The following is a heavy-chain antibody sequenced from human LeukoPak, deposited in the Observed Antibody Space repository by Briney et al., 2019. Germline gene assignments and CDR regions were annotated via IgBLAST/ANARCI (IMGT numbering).Heavy chain of an antibody. D-gene: IGHD3-22*01. CDR2: IYYSGST. V-gene: IGHV4-59*01. CDR3: ARVPLPDYYESRGLYGLDV. CDR1: GGSISSYY. J-gene: IGHJ6*02. Sequence: SETLCLTCTVSGGSISSYYWSWIRQPPGKGLEWIGYIYYSGSTNYNPSLKSRVTISVDTSKNQFSLKLSSVTAADTAVYYCARVPLPDYYESRGLYGLDVWGQGTTVTVSS.